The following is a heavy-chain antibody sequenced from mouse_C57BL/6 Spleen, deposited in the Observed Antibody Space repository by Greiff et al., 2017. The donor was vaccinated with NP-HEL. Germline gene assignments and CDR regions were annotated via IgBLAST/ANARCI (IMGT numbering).Heavy chain of an antibody. V-gene: IGHV1-50*01. D-gene: IGHD1-1*01. CDR3: ARKTTVVPYYFDY. J-gene: IGHJ2*01. Sequence: QVQLQQPGAELVKPGASVKLSCKASGYTFTSYWMQWVKQRPGQGLEWIGEIDPSDSYTNYNQKFKGKATLTVDTSSSTAYTQLSSLTSEDSAVYYCARKTTVVPYYFDYWGKGTTLTVSS. CDR1: GYTFTSYW. CDR2: IDPSDSYT.